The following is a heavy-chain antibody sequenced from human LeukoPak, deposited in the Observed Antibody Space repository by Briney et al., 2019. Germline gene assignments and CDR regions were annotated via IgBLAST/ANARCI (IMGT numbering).Heavy chain of an antibody. D-gene: IGHD1-26*01. J-gene: IGHJ4*02. Sequence: PGRSLRLSCAASGFTFSSYAMHWVRQAPGKGLEWVAVISYDGSDKYYADSVKGRFTISRDNSKNTLYLQMNSLRAEDTAVYYCGRDGGGATDYFDYGGKGPLVTVSS. V-gene: IGHV3-30-3*01. CDR2: ISYDGSDK. CDR1: GFTFSSYA. CDR3: GRDGGGATDYFDY.